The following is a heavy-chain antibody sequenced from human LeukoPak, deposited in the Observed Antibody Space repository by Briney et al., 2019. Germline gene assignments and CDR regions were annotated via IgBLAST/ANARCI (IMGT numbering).Heavy chain of an antibody. J-gene: IGHJ4*02. CDR2: IYYSGST. Sequence: PSETLSLTCTVSGGSISSYYWSWIRQPPGKGLEWIGYIYYSGSTNYNPSLKSRVTISVDTSKNQFSLKLSSVTTADTAVYYCARIPNCSSTSCLPTYFDYWGQGTLVTVSS. D-gene: IGHD2-2*01. CDR3: ARIPNCSSTSCLPTYFDY. V-gene: IGHV4-59*01. CDR1: GGSISSYY.